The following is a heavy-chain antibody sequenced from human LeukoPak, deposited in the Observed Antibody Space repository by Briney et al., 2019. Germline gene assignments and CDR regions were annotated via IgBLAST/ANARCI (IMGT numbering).Heavy chain of an antibody. CDR2: IIPIFGTA. CDR3: ARGPSSGAFDI. Sequence: SVKVSCKASGGTFSSYAISWVRRAPGQGLEWMGGIIPIFGTANHAQKFQGRVTITADESTSTAYMELSSLRSEDTAVYYCARGPSSGAFDIWGQGTMVTVSS. V-gene: IGHV1-69*01. J-gene: IGHJ3*02. CDR1: GGTFSSYA.